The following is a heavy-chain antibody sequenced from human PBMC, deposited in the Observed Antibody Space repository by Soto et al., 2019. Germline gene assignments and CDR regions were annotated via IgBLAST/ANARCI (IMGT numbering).Heavy chain of an antibody. CDR2: INAGYGNT. J-gene: IGHJ4*02. Sequence: ASVKLSCKASGYSFTNYAMHWVRQAPGQRLEWMGWINAGYGNTKYSQKFQGRVTITRDTSASTAYMELSSLTSEDTAVYYCARRDGYTKPLAYWGQGTLVTLSS. V-gene: IGHV1-3*01. D-gene: IGHD5-12*01. CDR1: GYSFTNYA. CDR3: ARRDGYTKPLAY.